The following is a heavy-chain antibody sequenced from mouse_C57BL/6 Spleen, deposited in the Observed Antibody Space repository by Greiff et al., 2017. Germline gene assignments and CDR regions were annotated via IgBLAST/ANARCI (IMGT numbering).Heavy chain of an antibody. D-gene: IGHD2-13*01. J-gene: IGHJ2*01. CDR3: ARDGDYFSFDY. CDR2: ISDGGSYT. Sequence: DVKLVESGGGLVKPGGSLKLSCAASGFTFSSYAMSWVRQTPEKRLEWVATISDGGSYTYYPDNVKGRFTISRDNAKNNLYLQMSHLKSEDTAMYYCARDGDYFSFDYWGQGTTLTVSS. V-gene: IGHV5-4*01. CDR1: GFTFSSYA.